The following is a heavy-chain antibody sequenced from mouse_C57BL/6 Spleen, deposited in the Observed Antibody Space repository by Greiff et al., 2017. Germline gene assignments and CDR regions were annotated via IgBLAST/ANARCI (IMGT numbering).Heavy chain of an antibody. CDR2: IYPRDGSN. CDR1: GYTFTSYD. D-gene: IGHD1-1*01. Sequence: VQLQQSGPELVKPGASVKLSCKASGYTFTSYDINWVKQRPGKGLEWIGRIYPRDGSNKYNEKFKGKATMTVDKSSSTAYMELHSLTSEDPAVYFCARLEFTTVRDYSMDYWCQGTSVTVSS. J-gene: IGHJ4*01. V-gene: IGHV1-85*01. CDR3: ARLEFTTVRDYSMDY.